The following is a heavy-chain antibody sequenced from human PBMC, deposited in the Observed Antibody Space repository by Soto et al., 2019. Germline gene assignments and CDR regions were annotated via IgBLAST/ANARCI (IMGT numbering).Heavy chain of an antibody. V-gene: IGHV1-3*01. D-gene: IGHD1-26*01. CDR1: GYTFASYA. J-gene: IGHJ4*02. Sequence: ASVKVSCKASGYTFASYAMHWVRQSPGQRLEWMGWINAGNGNTKYSQKFQGRVTITRDTSASTAYMELSSLRSEDTAVYYCASSDTGSLDYFDYWGQGTLVTVTS. CDR3: ASSDTGSLDYFDY. CDR2: INAGNGNT.